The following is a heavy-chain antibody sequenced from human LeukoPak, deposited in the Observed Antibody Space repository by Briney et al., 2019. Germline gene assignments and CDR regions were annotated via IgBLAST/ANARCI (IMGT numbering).Heavy chain of an antibody. V-gene: IGHV3-21*01. CDR1: GFTFTGYS. CDR2: ISSSSSYI. J-gene: IGHJ5*02. Sequence: GGSLRLSCAASGFTFTGYSMNWFRQAPGKGLEWVSSISSSSSYIYYADSVKGRFTISRDNAKNSLYLQMNSLRAEDTAVYYCARELVMYYDSSGYNPWGQGTLVTVSS. CDR3: ARELVMYYDSSGYNP. D-gene: IGHD3-22*01.